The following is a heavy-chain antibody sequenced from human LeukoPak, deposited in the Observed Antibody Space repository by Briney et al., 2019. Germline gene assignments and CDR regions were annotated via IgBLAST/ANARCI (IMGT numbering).Heavy chain of an antibody. CDR3: ATERRPIVGAAFDY. J-gene: IGHJ4*02. CDR1: GYTLNELF. D-gene: IGHD1-26*01. Sequence: ASVKVSCKVSGYTLNELFMHWVRQAPGKGLEWMGGFDPQDRETIYAQEFQGRVTMTEDTSTDTGYMELSSLRSEDTAVYYCATERRPIVGAAFDYWGQGTLVTASS. V-gene: IGHV1-24*01. CDR2: FDPQDRET.